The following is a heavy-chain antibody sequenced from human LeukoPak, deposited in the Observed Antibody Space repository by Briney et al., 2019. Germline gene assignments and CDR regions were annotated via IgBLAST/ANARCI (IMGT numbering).Heavy chain of an antibody. CDR3: AKSYSCYHMDD. Sequence: GGSLRLSCAASGFTFSSHPMSWVRLAPGKGLEWVSSIRGSGDSTYYADSVKGRFTISRDNTKNTLYLQMNSLRGDDTAVYYCAKSYSCYHMDDWGKGTSVTVSS. CDR2: IRGSGDST. V-gene: IGHV3-23*01. CDR1: GFTFSSHP. J-gene: IGHJ6*03.